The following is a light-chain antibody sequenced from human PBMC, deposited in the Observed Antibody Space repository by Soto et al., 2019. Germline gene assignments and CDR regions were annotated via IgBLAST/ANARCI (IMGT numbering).Light chain of an antibody. Sequence: IQITQSASTLSASVGDRVTITCRASQSISSWLAWYQQKPGKAPKLLIYKASSLESGVPSRFSGSGSGTEFTLTISSLQPDDFATYYCQQYNSYSQGTFGQGTKVDIK. CDR1: QSISSW. CDR2: KAS. J-gene: IGKJ1*01. CDR3: QQYNSYSQGT. V-gene: IGKV1-5*03.